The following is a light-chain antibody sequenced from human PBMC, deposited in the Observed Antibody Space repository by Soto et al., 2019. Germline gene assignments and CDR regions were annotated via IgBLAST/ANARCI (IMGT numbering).Light chain of an antibody. J-gene: IGLJ3*02. CDR2: DVS. Sequence: QSALTQPRSVSGSPGQSVTISCTGTSSDVGGYKYVSWYQQNPDKAPKLMIYDVSKRPSGVPDRFSGSKSGNTASLTISGLQAEDEADYYCCSYAGSYTWVFGGGTQLTVL. V-gene: IGLV2-11*01. CDR1: SSDVGGYKY. CDR3: CSYAGSYTWV.